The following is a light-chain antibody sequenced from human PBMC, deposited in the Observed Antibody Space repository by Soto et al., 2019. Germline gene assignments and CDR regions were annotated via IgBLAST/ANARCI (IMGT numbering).Light chain of an antibody. V-gene: IGLV2-14*01. Sequence: QSALTQPASVSGSPGQSITISCTGTSSDVVGSKYVSCYQQYPGKVPKLLINKVTNRPSGVSYRFSGSKSGNTASLTISALLAEDEADYFCASSTSDSLYVFGPGTKV. J-gene: IGLJ1*01. CDR2: KVT. CDR1: SSDVVGSKY. CDR3: ASSTSDSLYV.